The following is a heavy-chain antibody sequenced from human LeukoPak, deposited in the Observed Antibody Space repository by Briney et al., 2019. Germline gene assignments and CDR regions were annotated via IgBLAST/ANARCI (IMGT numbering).Heavy chain of an antibody. Sequence: ASVKVSCKASGYSFSTYGISWVRQAPGQGLEWMGWISAYNGNTNYAQKLQGRVTMTTDTYTSTAYMELRSLRSDDTAVYYCARDGRSSSWTYYYYGMDVWGQGTTVTVSS. CDR2: ISAYNGNT. CDR1: GYSFSTYG. J-gene: IGHJ6*02. D-gene: IGHD6-13*01. CDR3: ARDGRSSSWTYYYYGMDV. V-gene: IGHV1-18*01.